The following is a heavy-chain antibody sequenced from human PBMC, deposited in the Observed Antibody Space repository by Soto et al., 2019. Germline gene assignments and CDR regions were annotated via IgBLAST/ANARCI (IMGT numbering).Heavy chain of an antibody. J-gene: IGHJ4*02. CDR3: ARCRGDYGDANYYFDY. CDR2: IYYSGST. D-gene: IGHD4-17*01. CDR1: GGSISSGGYY. Sequence: SETLSLTCTVSGGSISSGGYYWSWIRQHPGKGLEWIGYIYYSGSTYYNPSLKSRVTISVDTSKNQFSLKLSSVTAADTAVYYCARCRGDYGDANYYFDYWGQGTLVTVSS. V-gene: IGHV4-31*03.